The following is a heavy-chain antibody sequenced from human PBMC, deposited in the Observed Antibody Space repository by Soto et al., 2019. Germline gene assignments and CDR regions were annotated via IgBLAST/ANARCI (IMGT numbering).Heavy chain of an antibody. D-gene: IGHD6-19*01. CDR1: GFTFSSYA. CDR2: ISYDGSNK. J-gene: IGHJ4*02. V-gene: IGHV3-30-3*01. Sequence: QVQLVESGGGVVQPGRSLRLSCAASGFTFSSYAMHWVRQAPGKGLEWVAVISYDGSNKYYADSVKGRFTISRDNSKNTLYVQMNSLRAEDTAVYYCAREPAVGGWYLDYLGQGTLVTASS. CDR3: AREPAVGGWYLDY.